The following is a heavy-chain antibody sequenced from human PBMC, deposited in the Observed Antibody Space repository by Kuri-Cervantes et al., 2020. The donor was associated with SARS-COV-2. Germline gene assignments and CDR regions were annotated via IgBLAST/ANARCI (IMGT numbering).Heavy chain of an antibody. Sequence: SVKVSCKASRYTFTDYYMHWVRQAPGQGLEWMGRINPNSVGTNYAQKFQGRVTMTRDTSISTAYMELSRLRSDDTAVYYCAQLQFGDYYDSSGYPDAFDIWGQGTMVTVSS. J-gene: IGHJ3*02. V-gene: IGHV1-2*06. D-gene: IGHD3-22*01. CDR1: RYTFTDYY. CDR2: INPNSVGT. CDR3: AQLQFGDYYDSSGYPDAFDI.